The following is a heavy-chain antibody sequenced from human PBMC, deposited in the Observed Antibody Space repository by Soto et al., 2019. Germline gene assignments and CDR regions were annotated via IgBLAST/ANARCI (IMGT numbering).Heavy chain of an antibody. Sequence: PSETLSLTCTVSGCCISSGGYYWSWIRQHPGKGLEWIGYIYYSGSTYYNPSLKSRVTISVDTSKNQFSLKLSSVTAADTAVYYCARAAAAGTGDPFDYWGQGTLVTVSS. D-gene: IGHD6-13*01. V-gene: IGHV4-31*03. CDR3: ARAAAAGTGDPFDY. CDR1: GCCISSGGYY. J-gene: IGHJ4*02. CDR2: IYYSGST.